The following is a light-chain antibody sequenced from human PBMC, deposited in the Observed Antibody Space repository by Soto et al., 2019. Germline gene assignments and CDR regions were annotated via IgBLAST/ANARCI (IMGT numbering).Light chain of an antibody. Sequence: EIVLTRSPATLSLTPGEGATLSCRASQSVGNALAWYQQKPGQAPRLLIYAASNRATGIPARFSGSGSGTDFTFTISSLEPEDFAVYYCQQRSDWPLTFGGGTKVEIK. J-gene: IGKJ4*01. V-gene: IGKV3-11*01. CDR3: QQRSDWPLT. CDR2: AAS. CDR1: QSVGNA.